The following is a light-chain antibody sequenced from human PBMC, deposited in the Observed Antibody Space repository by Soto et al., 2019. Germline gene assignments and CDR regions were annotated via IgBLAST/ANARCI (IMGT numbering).Light chain of an antibody. J-gene: IGLJ2*01. CDR2: DVS. Sequence: QSVLTQPRSVSGSPGQSVTISCTGTSSDVGGYNYVSWYQQHPGKAPKLMIFDVSKRPSGVPDRFSGSKSGNTASLTISGLQADDEADYYCCSHAGSYVVFGGGTKLTVL. CDR3: CSHAGSYVV. CDR1: SSDVGGYNY. V-gene: IGLV2-11*01.